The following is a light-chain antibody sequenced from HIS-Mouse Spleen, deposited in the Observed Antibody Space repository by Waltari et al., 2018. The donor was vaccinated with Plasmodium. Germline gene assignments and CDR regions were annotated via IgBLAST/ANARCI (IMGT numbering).Light chain of an antibody. CDR3: SSYTSSSTLWV. J-gene: IGLJ3*02. CDR2: DVS. V-gene: IGLV2-14*03. CDR1: SSDVGGYNY. Sequence: QSALTQPASVSGSPGQSITISCTGTSSDVGGYNYVSWYQQHPGKAPKLMIYDVSNRHSGVSNRFSGLQAEDEADYYCSSYTSSSTLWVFGGGTKLTVL.